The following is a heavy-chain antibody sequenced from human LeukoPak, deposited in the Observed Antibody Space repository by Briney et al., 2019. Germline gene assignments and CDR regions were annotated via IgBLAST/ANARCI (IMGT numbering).Heavy chain of an antibody. CDR2: IKTKADAETT. CDR1: GFTFNTYA. J-gene: IGHJ4*02. CDR3: ATFLLVGTTPLDY. D-gene: IGHD1-26*01. Sequence: NPGGSLRLSCAASGFTFNTYAMAWVRQAPGKGPEWVGRIKTKADAETTDYAAPVKGRFTISRDDSKNILYLQMNSLKTEDTAVYYCATFLLVGTTPLDYWGQGALVTVSS. V-gene: IGHV3-15*05.